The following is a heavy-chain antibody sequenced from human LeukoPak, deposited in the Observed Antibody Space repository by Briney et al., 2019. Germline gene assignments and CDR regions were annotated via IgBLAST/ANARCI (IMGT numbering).Heavy chain of an antibody. CDR1: GFTFSSYG. Sequence: GGPLRLSCAASGFTFSSYGMHWVRQAPGKGLEWVAVISYDGSNKYYADSVKGRFTISRDNSKNTLYLQMNSLRAEDTAVYYCAKDYDYVWGSYRATPFDYWGQGTLVTVSS. CDR2: ISYDGSNK. J-gene: IGHJ4*02. D-gene: IGHD3-16*02. V-gene: IGHV3-30*18. CDR3: AKDYDYVWGSYRATPFDY.